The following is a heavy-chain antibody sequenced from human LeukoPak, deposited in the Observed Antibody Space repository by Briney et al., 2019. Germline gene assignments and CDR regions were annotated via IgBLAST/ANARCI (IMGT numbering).Heavy chain of an antibody. CDR2: ISNGGGNI. D-gene: IGHD2-2*01. CDR1: GFTFSSHA. J-gene: IGHJ3*01. Sequence: PGGSLRLSCRASGFTFSSHAMNWVRQAPGKGLEWLSYISNGGGNINYADPMKGRFTISRDNAKISLFLQMYSLRAEDTAVYYCVRGGYCSSSICYAFNAFDVWGQGTTVTVSP. CDR3: VRGGYCSSSICYAFNAFDV. V-gene: IGHV3-48*03.